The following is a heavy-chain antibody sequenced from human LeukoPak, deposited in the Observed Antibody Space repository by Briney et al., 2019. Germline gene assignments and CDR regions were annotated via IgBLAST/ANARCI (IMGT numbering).Heavy chain of an antibody. V-gene: IGHV1-69*06. CDR1: GGTFSSYA. CDR3: ARGSYYCGSGSSYPWEYFDY. CDR2: IIPIFGTT. Sequence: SVKVSCKASGGTFSSYAISWVRQAPGQGLEWMGGIIPIFGTTDYAQKFQGRVTITADKSTSTAYMELSSLRSEDTAVYYCARGSYYCGSGSSYPWEYFDYWGQGTLVTVSS. J-gene: IGHJ4*02. D-gene: IGHD3-10*01.